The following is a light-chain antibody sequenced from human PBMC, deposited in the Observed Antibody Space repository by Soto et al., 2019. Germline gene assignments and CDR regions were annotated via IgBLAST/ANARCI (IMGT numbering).Light chain of an antibody. CDR1: QSVSSN. CDR3: QQYGSSPPT. V-gene: IGKV3-20*01. Sequence: EIVMTQSPATLSVSPGERATLSCRASQSVSSNLAWYQQRPGQAPRLLIYATSSRATGTPDRFSGSGSGTDFTLTISRLEPEDFAVYYCQQYGSSPPTFGQGTKVDIK. CDR2: ATS. J-gene: IGKJ1*01.